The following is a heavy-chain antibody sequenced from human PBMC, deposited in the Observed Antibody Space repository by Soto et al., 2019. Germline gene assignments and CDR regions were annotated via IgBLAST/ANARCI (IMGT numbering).Heavy chain of an antibody. J-gene: IGHJ4*02. Sequence: SETLSLTCTVSGGSISSYYWSWIRQPPGKGLEWIGYIYYSGSTNYNPSLKSRVTISVDTSKNQFSLKLSSVTAADTAVYYCARMDYDSSGFDYWGQGTLVTV. CDR2: IYYSGST. CDR1: GGSISSYY. CDR3: ARMDYDSSGFDY. D-gene: IGHD3-22*01. V-gene: IGHV4-59*01.